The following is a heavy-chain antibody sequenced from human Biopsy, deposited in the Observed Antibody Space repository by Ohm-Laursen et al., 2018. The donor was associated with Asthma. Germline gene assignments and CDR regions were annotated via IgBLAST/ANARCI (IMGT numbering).Heavy chain of an antibody. CDR2: ISSSSSTI. Sequence: SLRLSCTASGFTFSSYAMSWVRQAPGKGLEWVSYISSSSSTIYYADSVKGRFTISRGNAKNSLYLQMNSLRDEDTAVYYCARPRWGPYGYWGQGTLVTVSS. V-gene: IGHV3-48*02. CDR3: ARPRWGPYGY. D-gene: IGHD4-17*01. J-gene: IGHJ4*02. CDR1: GFTFSSYA.